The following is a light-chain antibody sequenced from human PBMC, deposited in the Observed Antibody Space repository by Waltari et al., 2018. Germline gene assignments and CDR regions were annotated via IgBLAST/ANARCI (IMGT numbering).Light chain of an antibody. V-gene: IGLV1-40*01. CDR2: GNS. Sequence: QSVLTQPPSVSGAPGQRVTISSHGRGSHIGAGYDVLSYQHLPGTAPKLLIYGNSNRPSGVPDRFSGSKSGTSASLAITGLQAADEADYYCQSYDSSLSGSVFGGGTKLTVL. CDR1: GSHIGAGYD. CDR3: QSYDSSLSGSV. J-gene: IGLJ2*01.